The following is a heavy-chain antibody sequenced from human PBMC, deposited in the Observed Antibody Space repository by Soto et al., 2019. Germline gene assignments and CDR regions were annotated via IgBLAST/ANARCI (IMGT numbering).Heavy chain of an antibody. V-gene: IGHV4-59*01. CDR2: IYYSGST. CDR3: ASGGGYDYYYYYMGV. Sequence: SETLSLTCTVSGGSISSYYWSWIRQPPGKGLEWIGYIYYSGSTNYNPSLKSRVTISVDTSKNQFSLKLSSVTAADTAVYYCASGGGYDYYYYYMGVWGKGTTVTVSS. CDR1: GGSISSYY. D-gene: IGHD5-12*01. J-gene: IGHJ6*03.